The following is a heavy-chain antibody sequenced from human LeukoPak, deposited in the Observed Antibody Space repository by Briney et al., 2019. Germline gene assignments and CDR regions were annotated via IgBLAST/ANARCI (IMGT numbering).Heavy chain of an antibody. CDR1: GFTFSSYS. CDR3: ARDPIAVAGHDY. Sequence: GGSLRLSCAASGFTFSSYSMNWVRQAPGKGLEWVSSISSSSSYIYYADSVKGRFTISRDNAKNSLYLQMNSLRAEDTAVYYCARDPIAVAGHDYWGQGTLVTVSS. J-gene: IGHJ4*02. CDR2: ISSSSSYI. D-gene: IGHD6-19*01. V-gene: IGHV3-21*01.